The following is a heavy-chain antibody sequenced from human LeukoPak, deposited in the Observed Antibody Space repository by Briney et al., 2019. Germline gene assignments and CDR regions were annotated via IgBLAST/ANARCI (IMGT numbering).Heavy chain of an antibody. Sequence: GGSLRLSCAASGFTFSSYGMHWVRQAPGKGLEWVAFIRYDGSNKYYADSVKGRFTISRDNSKNTLYLQMNSLRAEDTAVYYCAKMRRDCSSTSCDYYFDYWGQGTLVTVSS. CDR1: GFTFSSYG. D-gene: IGHD2-2*01. CDR2: IRYDGSNK. J-gene: IGHJ4*02. CDR3: AKMRRDCSSTSCDYYFDY. V-gene: IGHV3-30*02.